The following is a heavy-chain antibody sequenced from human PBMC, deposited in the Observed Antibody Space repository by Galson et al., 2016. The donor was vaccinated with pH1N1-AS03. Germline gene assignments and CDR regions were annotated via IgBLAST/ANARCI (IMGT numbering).Heavy chain of an antibody. Sequence: SVKVSCKASGYTFTNFGVIWVRQAPGQGLEWVGWISAYSGNTNYAQSLQGRVSMTTDPSTNTVYMELTRLTPDDTAIYYCARDLRSDFGNNFVAGVQFGRDWGQGTLVTVSS. J-gene: IGHJ4*02. CDR3: ARDLRSDFGNNFVAGVQFGRD. D-gene: IGHD3-10*01. CDR2: ISAYSGNT. CDR1: GYTFTNFG. V-gene: IGHV1-18*01.